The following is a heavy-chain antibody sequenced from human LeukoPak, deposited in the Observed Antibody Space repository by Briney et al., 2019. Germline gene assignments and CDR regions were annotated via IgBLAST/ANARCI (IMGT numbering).Heavy chain of an antibody. CDR2: ISGSGVRT. D-gene: IGHD3-22*01. V-gene: IGHV3-23*01. J-gene: IGHJ4*02. CDR1: GFTFSSYA. Sequence: GGSLRLSCAASGFTFSSYAMSCVRQVPGEGQEWVSGISGSGVRTYYADSVKGRFTISRDNSKNTLYLQMNSLRAEDTAVYYCAKDRNYYDSSGYIYYFDYWGQGTLVTVSS. CDR3: AKDRNYYDSSGYIYYFDY.